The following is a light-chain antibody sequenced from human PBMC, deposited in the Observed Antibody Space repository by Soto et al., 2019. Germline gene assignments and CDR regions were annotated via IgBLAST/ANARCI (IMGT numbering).Light chain of an antibody. J-gene: IGLJ1*01. CDR2: LNSDGSH. V-gene: IGLV4-69*02. Sequence: QLVLTQSPSAAASLGASVKLTCTLSSGHSSYAIAWHQKKTEKGPRYLMKLNSDGSHSKGDGVPDRYSGSKSGNTASLTVSGLQAEDEADYYCSSYAGSSNVFGTGTKLTVL. CDR1: SGHSSYA. CDR3: SSYAGSSNV.